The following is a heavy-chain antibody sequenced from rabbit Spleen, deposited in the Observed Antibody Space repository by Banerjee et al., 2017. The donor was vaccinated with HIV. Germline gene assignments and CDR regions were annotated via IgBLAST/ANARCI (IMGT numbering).Heavy chain of an antibody. Sequence: QLEESAGGLVQPGGSLKLSCKASGFTLSSYYMNWVRQAPGKGLEWIGYIDPVFGITYYANWVNGRFSISREIAQNTVFLQMTSLTAADTATYFCVRAYAGSSGSYDPTRLDLWGPGTLVTVS. CDR2: IDPVFGIT. D-gene: IGHD1-1*01. CDR1: GFTLSSYY. CDR3: VRAYAGSSGSYDPTRLDL. V-gene: IGHV1S7*01. J-gene: IGHJ3*01.